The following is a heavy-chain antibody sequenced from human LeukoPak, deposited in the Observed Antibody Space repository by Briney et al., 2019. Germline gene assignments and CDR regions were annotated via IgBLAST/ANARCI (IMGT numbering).Heavy chain of an antibody. CDR2: ISYDGSNK. V-gene: IGHV3-30*18. D-gene: IGHD1-26*01. Sequence: GRSLRLSCAASGFTFSSYGMHWVRQAPGKGLEWVAVISYDGSNKYYADSVKGRFSISRDNSKNTLYLQMNSLRAEDTAVYYCAKEWELHPFDYWGQGTLVTVSS. CDR3: AKEWELHPFDY. J-gene: IGHJ4*02. CDR1: GFTFSSYG.